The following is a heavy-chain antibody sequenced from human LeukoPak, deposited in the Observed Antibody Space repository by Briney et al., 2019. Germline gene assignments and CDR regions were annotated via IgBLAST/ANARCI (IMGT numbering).Heavy chain of an antibody. D-gene: IGHD6-13*01. Sequence: PSETLSLTCTVSGGSIGSYYWSWIRQPAGKGLEWIGRIYTSGSTNYNPSLKSRVTMSVGTSKNQFSLKLSSVTAADTAVYYCARDSLSSSWWRGAFDIWGQGTMVTVSS. CDR2: IYTSGST. CDR1: GGSIGSYY. V-gene: IGHV4-4*07. J-gene: IGHJ3*02. CDR3: ARDSLSSSWWRGAFDI.